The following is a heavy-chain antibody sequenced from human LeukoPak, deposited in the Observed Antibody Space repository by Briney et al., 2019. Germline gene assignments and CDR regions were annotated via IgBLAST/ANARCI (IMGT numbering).Heavy chain of an antibody. J-gene: IGHJ4*02. Sequence: GGSLRLSCAASGFTFSSYSMNWVRQAPGKGLEWVSSISSSSSYIYYADSVKGRFTISRDNAKNSLYLQMNSLRAEDTAVYYCARDVPYSSRWSSYFDYWGQGTLVTVSS. D-gene: IGHD6-13*01. V-gene: IGHV3-21*01. CDR3: ARDVPYSSRWSSYFDY. CDR2: ISSSSSYI. CDR1: GFTFSSYS.